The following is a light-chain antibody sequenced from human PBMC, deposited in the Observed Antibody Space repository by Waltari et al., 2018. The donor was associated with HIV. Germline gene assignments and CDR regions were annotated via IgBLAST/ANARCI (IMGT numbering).Light chain of an antibody. Sequence: SYVLTQPPSLSVAPGKTARITCGGSNIGSKSVHWYQKKPGQAPVMVIDYDSDRPAGIAGRVPGSNCENAATLAIRKVEGGDEADYYCQVWDTNSDHYVAFGGGTKLAVV. V-gene: IGLV3-21*04. CDR2: YDS. J-gene: IGLJ2*01. CDR3: QVWDTNSDHYVA. CDR1: NIGSKS.